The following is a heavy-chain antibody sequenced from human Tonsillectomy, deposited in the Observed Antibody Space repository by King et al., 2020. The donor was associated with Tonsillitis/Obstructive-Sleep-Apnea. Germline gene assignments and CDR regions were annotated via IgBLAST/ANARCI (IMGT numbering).Heavy chain of an antibody. D-gene: IGHD2-2*01. CDR1: GYTFTSYG. CDR2: ISAYNGNT. CDR3: AREGSRGVVVPAANWFDP. V-gene: IGHV1-18*01. J-gene: IGHJ5*02. Sequence: VQLVQSGAEVKKPGASVKVSCKASGYTFTSYGISWVRQAPGQGLEWMGWISAYNGNTNYAQKLQGKVTMTTDTSTSTAYMELRSLRSDDTAVYYCAREGSRGVVVPAANWFDPWGQGTLVTVSS.